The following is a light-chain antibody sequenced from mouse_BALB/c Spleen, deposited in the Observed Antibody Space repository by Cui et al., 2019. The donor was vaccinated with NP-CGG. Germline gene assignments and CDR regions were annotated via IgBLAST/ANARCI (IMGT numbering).Light chain of an antibody. CDR2: GTN. V-gene: IGLV1*01. Sequence: QALVTLESALTTSPGETVTLTCRSSTGAVTTSNYANWVQEKPDHLFTGLIGGTNNRAPGVPARFSGSLIGDKAALTITGTQTEDEAMYFCALWYSNHWVFGGGTKLTVL. CDR3: ALWYSNHWV. CDR1: TGAVTTSNY. J-gene: IGLJ1*01.